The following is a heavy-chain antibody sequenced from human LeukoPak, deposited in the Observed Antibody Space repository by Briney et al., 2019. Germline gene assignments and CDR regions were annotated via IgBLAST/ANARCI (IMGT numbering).Heavy chain of an antibody. CDR2: ISDTSNTM. Sequence: GGSLRLSCAASGFTFRTHNMNWVRQAPGKGLEWLSYISDTSNTMYYADSVKGRFTISRDNADGSLFLQMNSLTAEDTGVYYCVRASVTVVDPFYFYYYMDVWGKGTTVTVSS. V-gene: IGHV3-48*01. D-gene: IGHD2-15*01. CDR3: VRASVTVVDPFYFYYYMDV. J-gene: IGHJ6*03. CDR1: GFTFRTHN.